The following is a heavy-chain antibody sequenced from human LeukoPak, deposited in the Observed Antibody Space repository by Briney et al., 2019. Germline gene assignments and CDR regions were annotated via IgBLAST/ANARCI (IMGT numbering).Heavy chain of an antibody. D-gene: IGHD1-20*01. CDR3: ARDLITGTSH. CDR1: GNYW. Sequence: PGGSLRLSCAASGNYWMHWVRQAPGKGLVWVSHINSVGSWTSYADSVKGRFTISKDNAKNSLYLQMNSLRAEDTAVYYCARDLITGTSHWGQGTLVTVSS. J-gene: IGHJ4*02. V-gene: IGHV3-74*01. CDR2: INSVGSWT.